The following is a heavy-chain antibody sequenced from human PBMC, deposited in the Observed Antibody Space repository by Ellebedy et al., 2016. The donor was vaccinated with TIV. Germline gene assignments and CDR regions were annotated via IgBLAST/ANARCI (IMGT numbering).Heavy chain of an antibody. Sequence: MPSETLSLTCTVSGYSTSSNYYWGWVRPPPGKCLERLWTIYHAGSTYYSPSPKSPVTLSVDTSTNQFYLKRSSVTAADTAVYYCARVVGRGGNDYWGQGILVAVSS. CDR3: ARVVGRGGNDY. V-gene: IGHV4-38-2*02. J-gene: IGHJ4*02. D-gene: IGHD3-10*01. CDR1: GYSTSSNYY. CDR2: IYHAGST.